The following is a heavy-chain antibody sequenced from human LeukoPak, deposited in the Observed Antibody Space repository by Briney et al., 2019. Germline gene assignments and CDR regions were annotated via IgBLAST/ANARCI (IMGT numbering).Heavy chain of an antibody. CDR1: GFTFSSYA. V-gene: IGHV3-23*01. CDR2: ISGSGGST. D-gene: IGHD3-3*01. J-gene: IGHJ5*01. CDR3: AKDTGKTHIFGVVIDS. Sequence: GGSLRLSCAASGFTFSSYAMRWVRQAPGKGLEWVSAISGSGGSTYYADSVKGRFTISRDNSKNTLYLQMNSLRAEDTAVYYCAKDTGKTHIFGVVIDSGGQGTLVTVSS.